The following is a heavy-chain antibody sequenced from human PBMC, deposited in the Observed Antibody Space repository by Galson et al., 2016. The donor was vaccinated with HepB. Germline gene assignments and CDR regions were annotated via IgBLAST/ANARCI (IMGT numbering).Heavy chain of an antibody. CDR2: ISGSGGNT. J-gene: IGHJ4*02. CDR1: GFTFSTYA. Sequence: SLRLSCAASGFTFSTYAMSWVRQAPGKGLEWVLAISGSGGNTYYADSVKGRFTISRDNSKNTLYLQMNSLRAEDTAVYYCAKDRTKYFYDSSAYYPYIDYWGQGTLVTVSS. CDR3: AKDRTKYFYDSSAYYPYIDY. D-gene: IGHD3-22*01. V-gene: IGHV3-23*01.